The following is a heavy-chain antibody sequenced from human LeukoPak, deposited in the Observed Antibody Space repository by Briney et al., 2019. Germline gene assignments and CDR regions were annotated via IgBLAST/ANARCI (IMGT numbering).Heavy chain of an antibody. CDR1: GFTFSGSA. Sequence: PGGSLRLSCAASGFTFSGSAMHWVRQAPGKGLEWVANIKQDGSEKYYVDSVKGRFTISRDNAKNSLYLQMNSLRAEDTAVYYCAREPLDCTNGVCQYYSDYWGQGTLVTVSS. D-gene: IGHD2-8*01. V-gene: IGHV3-7*01. J-gene: IGHJ4*02. CDR3: AREPLDCTNGVCQYYSDY. CDR2: IKQDGSEK.